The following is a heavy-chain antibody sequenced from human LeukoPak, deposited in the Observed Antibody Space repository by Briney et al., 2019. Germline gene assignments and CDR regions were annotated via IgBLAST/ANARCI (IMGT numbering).Heavy chain of an antibody. CDR1: GFTFSSYG. D-gene: IGHD2/OR15-2a*01. CDR3: ARDSSTIGDY. CDR2: IWYDGSNK. V-gene: IGHV3-33*01. Sequence: GRSLRLSCAASGFTFSSYGMHWVRQAPGKGLEWVAVIWYDGSNKYYADSVKGRFTISRDNSKDTLYLQMNGLRAEDTAVYCCARDSSTIGDYWGQGTLVTVSS. J-gene: IGHJ4*02.